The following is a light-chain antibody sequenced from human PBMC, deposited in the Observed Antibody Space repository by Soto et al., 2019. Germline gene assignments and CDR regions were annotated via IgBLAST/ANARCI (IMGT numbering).Light chain of an antibody. Sequence: EIVLTHSPATLSLSPWESATLSCRASQGVSSYLAWYQQKPGQAPRLLIYDASNRATGIPARFSGSGSETDFTRTISSLEPEDFAVYYCQHYNYWPYTFGQGTKVDIK. CDR1: QGVSSY. CDR3: QHYNYWPYT. CDR2: DAS. V-gene: IGKV3D-11*01. J-gene: IGKJ2*01.